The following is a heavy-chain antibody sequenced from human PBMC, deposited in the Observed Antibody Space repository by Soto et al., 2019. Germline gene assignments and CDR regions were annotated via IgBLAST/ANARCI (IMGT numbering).Heavy chain of an antibody. CDR2: IYTSGST. D-gene: IGHD3-16*01. J-gene: IGHJ6*02. V-gene: IGHV4-4*07. CDR3: ARDVDVWAANYGMDV. CDR1: GGSISSYY. Sequence: SETLSLTCTVSGGSISSYYWSWIRQPAGKGLEWIGRIYTSGSTNYNPSLKSRVTMSVDTSKDQFSLKLSSVTAADTAVYYCARDVDVWAANYGMDVWGQGTTVTVSS.